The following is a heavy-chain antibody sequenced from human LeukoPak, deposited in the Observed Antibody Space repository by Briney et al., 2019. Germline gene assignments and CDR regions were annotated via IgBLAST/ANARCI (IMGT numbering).Heavy chain of an antibody. V-gene: IGHV3-7*03. D-gene: IGHD3-3*01. J-gene: IGHJ5*02. CDR1: GFTFGRYW. CDR2: IKQDGSET. CDR3: ARGQYYDLPFDP. Sequence: PGGSLRLSCAASGFTFGRYWMSWVRQAPRKGLEWVANIKQDGSETYYVDSVKGRFAISRDNAKNSLFLQMNSLRAEDTAVYYCARGQYYDLPFDPWGQGTLVTVSS.